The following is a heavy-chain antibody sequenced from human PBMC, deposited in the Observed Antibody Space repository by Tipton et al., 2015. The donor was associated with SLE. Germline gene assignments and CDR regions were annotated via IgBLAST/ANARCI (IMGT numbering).Heavy chain of an antibody. Sequence: KPSETLSLTCDVNGGSFSGYYWSWIRQSPGKGLEWIGEVNHLGTIYYNASLKSRVTISIDTSKSHFSLKLTSVTAADTAVYYCARMEGMITYGGIAGLWGQGTVVTVSS. D-gene: IGHD3-16*01. CDR2: VNHLGTI. V-gene: IGHV4-34*01. CDR1: GGSFSGYY. J-gene: IGHJ4*02. CDR3: ARMEGMITYGGIAGL.